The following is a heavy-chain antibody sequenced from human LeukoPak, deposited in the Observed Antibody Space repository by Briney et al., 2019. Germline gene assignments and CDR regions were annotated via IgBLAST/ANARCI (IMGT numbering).Heavy chain of an antibody. J-gene: IGHJ5*02. D-gene: IGHD3-22*01. V-gene: IGHV4-30-4*01. CDR2: MYYSGST. CDR3: ARPYYYDSRIDP. CDR1: GGSISSGDYY. Sequence: SETLSLTCTVSGGSISSGDYYWSWLRQPPGKGLEWIGYMYYSGSTYYNPSLKSRVTISVDTSKNQFSLKLSSVTAADTAVYYCARPYYYDSRIDPWGQGTLVTVSS.